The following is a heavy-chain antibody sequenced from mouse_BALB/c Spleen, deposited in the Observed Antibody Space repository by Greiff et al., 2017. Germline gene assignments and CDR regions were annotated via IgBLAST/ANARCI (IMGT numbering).Heavy chain of an antibody. V-gene: IGHV3-2*02. CDR2: ISYSGST. CDR1: GYSITSDYA. Sequence: EVKLQESGPGLVKPSQSLSLTCTVTGYSITSDYAWNWIRQFPGNKLEWMGYISYSGSTSYNPSLKSRISITRDTSKNQFFLQLNSVTTEDTATYYCAREDYDRDFDVWGAGTTVTVSS. D-gene: IGHD2-4*01. CDR3: AREDYDRDFDV. J-gene: IGHJ1*01.